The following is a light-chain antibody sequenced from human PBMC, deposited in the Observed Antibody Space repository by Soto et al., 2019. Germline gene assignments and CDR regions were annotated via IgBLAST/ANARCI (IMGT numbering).Light chain of an antibody. CDR3: QQYGSSPT. CDR2: GAS. V-gene: IGKV3-20*01. Sequence: EIVLTQSPGTLSLSPGERATLSCRASQSVSSSYLAWYQQKPGQAPRLLIYGASSRATGITDRFSGSGSGTDFALTISRLEAEDVAVYYCQQYGSSPTFGGGTKVEIK. J-gene: IGKJ4*01. CDR1: QSVSSSY.